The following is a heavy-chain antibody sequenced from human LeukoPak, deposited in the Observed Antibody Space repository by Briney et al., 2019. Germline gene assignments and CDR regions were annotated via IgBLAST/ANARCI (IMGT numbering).Heavy chain of an antibody. CDR1: GFTFRSYW. CDR3: VGGGADTFY. J-gene: IGHJ4*02. D-gene: IGHD1-26*01. Sequence: GGSLRLSCTASGFTFRSYWMHWVRQIPGKGLMWVSRISDDGSSASYADSVKGRFTISRDDAKHTLYLQMNSLRAEDTAIYYCVGGGADTFYWGQGTLVTVSS. V-gene: IGHV3-74*01. CDR2: ISDDGSSA.